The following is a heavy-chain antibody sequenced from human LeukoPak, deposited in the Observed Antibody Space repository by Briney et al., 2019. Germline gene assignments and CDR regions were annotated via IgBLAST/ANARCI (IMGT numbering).Heavy chain of an antibody. Sequence: GGSLRLSCAASGFTFSNYGMHWVRQAPGKGLEWVAFIRSGGSTKYYADSVKGRFTISRDNSKNTLFLQMNSLRVEDTGVFYCVKERGSTTWLGSYWGQGTLVTVSS. CDR1: GFTFSNYG. V-gene: IGHV3-30*02. CDR2: IRSGGSTK. CDR3: VKERGSTTWLGSY. D-gene: IGHD2-2*01. J-gene: IGHJ4*02.